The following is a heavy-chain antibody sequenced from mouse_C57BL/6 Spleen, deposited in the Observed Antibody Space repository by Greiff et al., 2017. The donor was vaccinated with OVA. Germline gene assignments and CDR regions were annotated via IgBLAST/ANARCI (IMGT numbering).Heavy chain of an antibody. CDR1: GYTFTDYY. CDR2: INPNNGGT. V-gene: IGHV1-26*01. D-gene: IGHD2-1*01. Sequence: EVQLQQSGPELVKPGASVKMSCKASGYTFTDYYMNWVKQSHGKSLEWIGDINPNNGGTNYNQKFKGKATLTVDKSSSTAYMELRSLTSEDSAVYYCTREVLLSFDYWGQGTTLTVSS. CDR3: TREVLLSFDY. J-gene: IGHJ2*01.